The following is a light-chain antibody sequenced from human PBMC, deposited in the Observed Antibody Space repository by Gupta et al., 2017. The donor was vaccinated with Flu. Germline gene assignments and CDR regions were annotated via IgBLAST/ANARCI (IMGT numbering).Light chain of an antibody. J-gene: IGLJ2*01. V-gene: IGLV3-25*03. CDR2: KDS. Sequence: GQTARITCSGEALPSQYAYWYQHKPGQAPVLVIYKDSERPSGIPERFSGSSSGTTVTLTISGVQAEDEADYYCQSADSSGTFVLFGGGTKLTVL. CDR1: ALPSQY. CDR3: QSADSSGTFVL.